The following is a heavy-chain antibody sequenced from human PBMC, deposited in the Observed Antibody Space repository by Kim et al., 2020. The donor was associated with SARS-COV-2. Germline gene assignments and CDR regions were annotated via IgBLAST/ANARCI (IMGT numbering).Heavy chain of an antibody. CDR3: AKDQYIITIFGVVIPDYYGMDV. CDR1: GFTFSSYA. V-gene: IGHV3-23*01. D-gene: IGHD3-3*01. J-gene: IGHJ6*02. CDR2: ISGSGGST. Sequence: GGSLRLSCAASGFTFSSYAMSWVRQAPGKGLEWVSAISGSGGSTYYADSVKGRFTISRDNSKNTLYLQMNSLRAEDTAVYYCAKDQYIITIFGVVIPDYYGMDVWGQGTTVTVSS.